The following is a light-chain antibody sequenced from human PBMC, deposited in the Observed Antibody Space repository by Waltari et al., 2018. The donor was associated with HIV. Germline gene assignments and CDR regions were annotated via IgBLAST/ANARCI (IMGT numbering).Light chain of an antibody. V-gene: IGLV1-47*01. CDR3: AAWDDILSGWV. J-gene: IGLJ3*02. CDR2: RDN. Sequence: QSVLPQPPSASGTPGQRVTISCSGSSANVGNTVYWYQQLPGTAPKVLIYRDNQRPSGVPDRFSGSRSDTSASLDVSGLRSEDEANYFCAAWDDILSGWVFGGGTKLTVL. CDR1: SANVGNT.